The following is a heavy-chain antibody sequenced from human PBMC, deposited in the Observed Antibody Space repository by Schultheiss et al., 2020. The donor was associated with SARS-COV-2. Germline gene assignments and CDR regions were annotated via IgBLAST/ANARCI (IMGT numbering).Heavy chain of an antibody. D-gene: IGHD3-10*01. V-gene: IGHV4-61*01. J-gene: IGHJ6*03. CDR1: GGSVSSSSYY. CDR3: ARVAPITMVRGVMNYYYYMDV. CDR2: IYYIGST. Sequence: SETLSLTCTVSGGSVSSSSYYWSWIRQPPGKGLEWIGYIYYIGSTNYNPSLKSRVTISVDTSKNQFSLKLSSVTAADTAVYYCARVAPITMVRGVMNYYYYMDVWGKGTTVTVSS.